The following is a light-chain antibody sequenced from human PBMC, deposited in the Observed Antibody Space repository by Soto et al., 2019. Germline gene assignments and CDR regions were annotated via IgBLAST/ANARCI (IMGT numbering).Light chain of an antibody. J-gene: IGLJ2*01. Sequence: VLTQPPSVSGAPGQRVTISCTGSSSNIGAGYDVHWYQQLPGTAPKLLIYGNSNRPSGVPDRFSGSKSGTSASLAITGLQAEDEADYYCQSYDSSLDVVFGGGTKLTVL. CDR3: QSYDSSLDVV. V-gene: IGLV1-40*01. CDR2: GNS. CDR1: SSNIGAGYD.